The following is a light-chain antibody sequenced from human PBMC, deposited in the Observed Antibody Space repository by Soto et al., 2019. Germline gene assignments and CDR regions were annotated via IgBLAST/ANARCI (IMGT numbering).Light chain of an antibody. CDR3: QQYDNYPLS. CDR1: QDISNY. CDR2: DAS. J-gene: IGKJ4*01. V-gene: IGKV1-33*01. Sequence: DIQMTQSPSSLSASVGASVTITCQASQDISNYLNWYQQKAGKAPKLLIYDASNLETGVPSRFSGSGYGTDFTFTISSLQPEDFATYYCQQYDNYPLSFGGGTKVDIK.